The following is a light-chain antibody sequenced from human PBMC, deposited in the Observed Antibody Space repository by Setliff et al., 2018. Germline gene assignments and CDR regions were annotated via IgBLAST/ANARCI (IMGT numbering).Light chain of an antibody. CDR2: DVT. CDR1: SSDVGAYNY. J-gene: IGLJ1*01. CDR3: CSYAGSPYV. Sequence: QSALTQPRSVSGSPGQSVTISCTGTSSDVGAYNYVSWYQHHPGKVPKLMVYDVTKRPSGVPDRFSGSKSGNTASLTISGLQAEDEADYYCCSYAGSPYVFGTGTKVTVL. V-gene: IGLV2-11*01.